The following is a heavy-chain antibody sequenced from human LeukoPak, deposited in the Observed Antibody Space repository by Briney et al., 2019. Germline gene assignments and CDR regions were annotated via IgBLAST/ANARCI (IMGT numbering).Heavy chain of an antibody. CDR3: ARVFLRPRFGYGMVTENFQH. CDR2: IYYSGST. Sequence: ASETLSLTCTVSGGSISSSSYYWGWIRQPPGKGLEWIGSIYYSGSTYYNPSLKSRVTISVDTSKDQFSLKLSSVTAADTAVYYCARVFLRPRFGYGMVTENFQHWGQGTLVTVSS. D-gene: IGHD3-10*02. J-gene: IGHJ1*01. CDR1: GGSISSSSYY. V-gene: IGHV4-39*01.